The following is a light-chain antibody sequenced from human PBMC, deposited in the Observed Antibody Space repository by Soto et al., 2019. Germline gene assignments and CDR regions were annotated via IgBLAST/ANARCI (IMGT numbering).Light chain of an antibody. V-gene: IGLV2-14*01. CDR1: TSDIGGYNY. Sequence: QSALTQPASVSGSPGQSITISCTGTTSDIGGYNYVSWYQQHPGKAPKLMIYDVTRRPSGVSNHFSGSKSGNTASLTISGLQAEDEADYYCSSDISSSAPYVFGPVTKLTVL. J-gene: IGLJ1*01. CDR3: SSDISSSAPYV. CDR2: DVT.